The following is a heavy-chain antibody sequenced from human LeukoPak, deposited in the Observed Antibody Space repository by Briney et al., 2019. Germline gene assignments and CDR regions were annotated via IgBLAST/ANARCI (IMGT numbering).Heavy chain of an antibody. CDR2: INSDRSST. Sequence: PGGSLRLSCAASGFTFSSYWMHWVRQAPGKGLVWVSRINSDRSSTSYADSVKGRFTISRDNAKNTLYLQMNSLRAEDTAVYYCARPMSVVPAAYDYWGQGTLVTVSS. D-gene: IGHD2-2*01. CDR1: GFTFSSYW. V-gene: IGHV3-74*01. J-gene: IGHJ4*02. CDR3: ARPMSVVPAAYDY.